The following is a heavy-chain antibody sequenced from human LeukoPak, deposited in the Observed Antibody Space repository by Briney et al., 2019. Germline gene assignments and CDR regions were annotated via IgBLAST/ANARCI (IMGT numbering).Heavy chain of an antibody. CDR3: ARASYCSSTSCYWDTYYDFWSGYTDFDH. V-gene: IGHV1-2*02. CDR2: INPNSGGT. D-gene: IGHD3-3*01. Sequence: ASVKVSCKASGYTFTGYYMHWVRQAPGQGLEWMGWINPNSGGTNYAQKFQGRVTMTRDTSISTAYMELSRLRSDDTAVYYCARASYCSSTSCYWDTYYDFWSGYTDFDHWGQGTLVTVSS. J-gene: IGHJ4*02. CDR1: GYTFTGYY.